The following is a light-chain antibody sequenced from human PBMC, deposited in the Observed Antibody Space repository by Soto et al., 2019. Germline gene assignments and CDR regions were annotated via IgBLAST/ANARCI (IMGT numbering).Light chain of an antibody. V-gene: IGKV3-11*01. CDR3: QQYDNLPIT. CDR2: DAS. Sequence: EIVLTQSPATLSLSPGESATLSCRATRSVSSYLAWYQQKPGQAPRLLIYDASNLQTGVPSRFSGSGSGTDFTFSISSLQPEDIGTYYCQQYDNLPITFGQGTRLEIK. CDR1: RSVSSY. J-gene: IGKJ5*01.